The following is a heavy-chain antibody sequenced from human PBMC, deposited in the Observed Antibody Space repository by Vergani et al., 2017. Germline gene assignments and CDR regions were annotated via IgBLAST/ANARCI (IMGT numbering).Heavy chain of an antibody. CDR1: GFTFSSYG. D-gene: IGHD2-2*01. V-gene: IGHV3-30*18. J-gene: IGHJ6*02. CDR2: ISYDGSNK. CDR3: AKGEYCSSTSCYEGGVRYYYYGMDV. Sequence: QVQLVESGGGVVQPGRSLRISCAASGFTFSSYGMHWVRQAPGKGLEWVAVISYDGSNKYYADSVKGRFTISRDNSKNTLYLQMNSLRAEDTAVYYCAKGEYCSSTSCYEGGVRYYYYGMDVWGQGTTVTVSS.